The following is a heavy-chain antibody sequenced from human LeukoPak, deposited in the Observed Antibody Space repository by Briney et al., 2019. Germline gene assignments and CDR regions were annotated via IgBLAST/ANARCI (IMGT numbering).Heavy chain of an antibody. Sequence: GGSLRLSCAASGFTFSSYSMNWVRQAPGKGLEWVSSISSSSSYIYYADSVKGRFTISRDNAKNSLYLQMNSLRAEDTAVYYCARGGDVHNYAQGYWGQGTLVTVSS. D-gene: IGHD5-24*01. CDR2: ISSSSSYI. CDR3: ARGGDVHNYAQGY. CDR1: GFTFSSYS. J-gene: IGHJ4*02. V-gene: IGHV3-21*04.